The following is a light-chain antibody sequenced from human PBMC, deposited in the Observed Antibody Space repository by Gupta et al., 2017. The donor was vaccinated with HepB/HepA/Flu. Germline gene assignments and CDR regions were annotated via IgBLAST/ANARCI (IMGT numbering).Light chain of an antibody. CDR3: QHADSFPWT. V-gene: IGKV1-12*01. CDR2: SAS. CDR1: QDISNW. J-gene: IGKJ1*01. Sequence: DIQMTQSPSSVSASVGDSVTITCRASQDISNWLAWYQQKPGKAPKLLMYSASSVQSGVPSRFSGSGSGTDFTLTISSRQPEDFATYYCQHADSFPWTFGQGTKVEIK.